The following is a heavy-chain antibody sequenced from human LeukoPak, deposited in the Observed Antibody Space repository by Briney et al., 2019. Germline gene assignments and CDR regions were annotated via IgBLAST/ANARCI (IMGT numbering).Heavy chain of an antibody. J-gene: IGHJ4*02. V-gene: IGHV3-33*01. CDR3: AREYYYGSGSPLNY. Sequence: PGRSLRLSCAASGFTFSSYGMHWVRQAPGKGLEWVAVIWYDGSNKYYADSVKGRFTISRDNSKNTLYLQMNSLRAEDTAVYYCAREYYYGSGSPLNYWGQGTLVTVSS. CDR2: IWYDGSNK. D-gene: IGHD3-10*01. CDR1: GFTFSSYG.